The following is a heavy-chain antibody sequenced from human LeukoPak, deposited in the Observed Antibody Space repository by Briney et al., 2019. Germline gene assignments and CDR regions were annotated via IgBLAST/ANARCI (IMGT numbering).Heavy chain of an antibody. V-gene: IGHV1-69-2*01. Sequence: ASVKVSCKASGYTFTDYYMHWVQQAPGKGLEWMGRVDPEDGETIYAEKFQGRVTITADTSTDTAHMELSSLRSEDTAVYYCAADLTGETLLDYWGQGTLVTVSS. CDR3: AADLTGETLLDY. D-gene: IGHD7-27*01. J-gene: IGHJ4*02. CDR2: VDPEDGET. CDR1: GYTFTDYY.